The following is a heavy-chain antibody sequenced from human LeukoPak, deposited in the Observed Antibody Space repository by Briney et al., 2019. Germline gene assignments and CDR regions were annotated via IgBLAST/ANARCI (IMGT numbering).Heavy chain of an antibody. CDR1: GGSFSGYY. V-gene: IGHV4-34*01. CDR2: INHSGST. J-gene: IGHJ4*02. D-gene: IGHD3-3*01. CDR3: ASLDDFWSGYLIRRYYFDY. Sequence: SETLSLTCAVYGGSFSGYYWSWIRQPPGKGLEWIGEINHSGSTNYNPSLKSRATISVDTSKNQFSLKLSSVTAADTAVYYCASLDDFWSGYLIRRYYFDYWGQGTLVTVSS.